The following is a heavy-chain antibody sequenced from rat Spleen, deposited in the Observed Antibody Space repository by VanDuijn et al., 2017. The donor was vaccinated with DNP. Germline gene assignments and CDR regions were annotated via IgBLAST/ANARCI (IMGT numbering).Heavy chain of an antibody. CDR3: TRVNYGGYYFDY. Sequence: EVQLVESGGGLVQPGRSMKLSCAASGFTFSSFPMAWVRQAPTKGLEWVATISTSGGSTYYRDSVKGRFTISRDNAKSTLYLQMNSLRSEDTATYYCTRVNYGGYYFDYWGQGVMVTVSS. CDR1: GFTFSSFP. J-gene: IGHJ2*01. V-gene: IGHV5-46*01. D-gene: IGHD1-11*01. CDR2: ISTSGGST.